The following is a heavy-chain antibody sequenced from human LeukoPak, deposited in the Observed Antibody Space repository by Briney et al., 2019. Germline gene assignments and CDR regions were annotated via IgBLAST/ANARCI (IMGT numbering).Heavy chain of an antibody. CDR1: GGTFSSYA. Sequence: GASVKVSCKASGGTFSSYAISWVRQAPGQGLEWMGGIIPISGTANYAQKFQGRVTITADKSTSTAYMELSSLRSEDTAVYYCARDWLVSSSGLDYHYYMDVWGKGTTVTVSS. V-gene: IGHV1-69*06. CDR3: ARDWLVSSSGLDYHYYMDV. J-gene: IGHJ6*03. D-gene: IGHD6-19*01. CDR2: IIPISGTA.